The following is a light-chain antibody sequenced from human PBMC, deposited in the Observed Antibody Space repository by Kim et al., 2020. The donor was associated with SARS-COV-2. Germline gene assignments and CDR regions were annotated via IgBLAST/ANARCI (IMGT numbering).Light chain of an antibody. CDR3: SSYTRSSTNYV. Sequence: QSITISCTGTSSAVGGYKYVSWYQQHPGKAPKLMIYDVSNRPSGVSNRFSGSKSVNTASLTISGLQAEDEADYYCSSYTRSSTNYVFGTGTKVTVL. V-gene: IGLV2-14*03. J-gene: IGLJ1*01. CDR2: DVS. CDR1: SSAVGGYKY.